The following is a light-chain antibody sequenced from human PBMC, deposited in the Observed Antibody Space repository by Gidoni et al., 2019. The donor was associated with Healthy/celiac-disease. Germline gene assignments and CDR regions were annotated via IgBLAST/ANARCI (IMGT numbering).Light chain of an antibody. V-gene: IGKV1-39*01. CDR1: QSISSY. Sequence: IQMTPSPSSLSASVGDRVTITCRASQSISSYLNWYQQKPGKAPKLLIYAASSLQSGVPSRFSGSGSGTDFTLTISSLQPEDFATYYCQQSYSTPFTFGPGTKVDIK. CDR3: QQSYSTPFT. CDR2: AAS. J-gene: IGKJ3*01.